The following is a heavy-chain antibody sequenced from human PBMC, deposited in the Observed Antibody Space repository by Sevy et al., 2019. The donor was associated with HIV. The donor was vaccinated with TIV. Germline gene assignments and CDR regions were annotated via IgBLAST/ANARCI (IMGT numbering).Heavy chain of an antibody. V-gene: IGHV6-1*01. J-gene: IGHJ6*02. D-gene: IGHD2-15*01. Sequence: QSQTLSLTCAISGDSVSSNSAAWNWIRQSPSRGLEWLGRTYYRSKWYNDYAVSVKSRITINPDTSNNQFSLQLNSVTPEDTAVYYCARAGGGGYCSGGSCYSSYYYFYGMDVWGQGTLVTVSS. CDR3: ARAGGGGYCSGGSCYSSYYYFYGMDV. CDR2: TYYRSKWYN. CDR1: GDSVSSNSAA.